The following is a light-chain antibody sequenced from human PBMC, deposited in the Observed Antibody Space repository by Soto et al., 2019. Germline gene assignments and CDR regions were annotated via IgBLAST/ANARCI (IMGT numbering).Light chain of an antibody. J-gene: IGLJ2*01. CDR3: TAYTSGNIQWI. Sequence: QSALTQPASVSASRGQSVTISCTGTSSDVGGFNYVSWYQHHPGKAPRLILYEVNNRPSGISDRFSGSKSGNTASLTISGLQTEDEAVYFCTAYTSGNIQWIFGGGTKVTVL. CDR1: SSDVGGFNY. CDR2: EVN. V-gene: IGLV2-14*01.